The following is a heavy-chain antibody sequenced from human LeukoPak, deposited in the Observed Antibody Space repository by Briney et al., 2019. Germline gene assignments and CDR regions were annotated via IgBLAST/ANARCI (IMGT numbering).Heavy chain of an antibody. J-gene: IGHJ4*02. CDR3: ARDGEEGTFDY. CDR1: GYTFTAYY. D-gene: IGHD3-10*01. V-gene: IGHV1-2*02. Sequence: GVSVKVSCKASGYTFTAYYMHWVRQAAGQGLEWMGWINPNSGGTNYAQKFQGRVTMTRDTSISTAYMELSRLRSDDTAVYYCARDGEEGTFDYWGQGTLVTVSS. CDR2: INPNSGGT.